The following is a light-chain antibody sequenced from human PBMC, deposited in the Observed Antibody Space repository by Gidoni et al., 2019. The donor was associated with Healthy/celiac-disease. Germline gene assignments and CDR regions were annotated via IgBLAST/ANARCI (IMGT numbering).Light chain of an antibody. Sequence: DIQMTQSPSSLSASVGDRVTITCQASQDISNYLNWYQQKPGKAPKLLIYDASNLETGVPSRFSGSGSGTDFTFTISSLQPEDIATYYCQQYDNLPPXFXQGTKLEIK. CDR2: DAS. CDR1: QDISNY. V-gene: IGKV1-33*01. CDR3: QQYDNLPPX. J-gene: IGKJ2*01.